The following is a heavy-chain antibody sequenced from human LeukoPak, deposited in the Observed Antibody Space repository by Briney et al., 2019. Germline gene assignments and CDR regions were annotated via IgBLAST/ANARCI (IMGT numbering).Heavy chain of an antibody. CDR1: GDSINSLDL. Sequence: PSGTLSLTCTVSGDSINSLDLWSWVRQPPGKGLEWIGEMYLSGTTHSNPSVKSRVTISIDKSKNQFFLNLSSVTAADTAVYYCAGLVGRYSSGLYYYYFDYWGQGTLVAVSS. CDR3: AGLVGRYSSGLYYYYFDY. D-gene: IGHD3-22*01. CDR2: MYLSGTT. V-gene: IGHV4-4*02. J-gene: IGHJ4*02.